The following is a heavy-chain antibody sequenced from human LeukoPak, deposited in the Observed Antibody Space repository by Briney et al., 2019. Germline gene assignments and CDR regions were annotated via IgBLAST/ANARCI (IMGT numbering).Heavy chain of an antibody. CDR2: IYYSGST. Sequence: SETLSLTCTVSGGSISSYYWNWIRQPPGKGLEWIGYIYYSGSTNYNLSLKSRVTISVDTSKTQFSLKLSSVTAADTAVYYCARALRNGYNTGFDPWGQRTLVTVSS. CDR3: ARALRNGYNTGFDP. CDR1: GGSISSYY. V-gene: IGHV4-59*01. J-gene: IGHJ5*02. D-gene: IGHD5-24*01.